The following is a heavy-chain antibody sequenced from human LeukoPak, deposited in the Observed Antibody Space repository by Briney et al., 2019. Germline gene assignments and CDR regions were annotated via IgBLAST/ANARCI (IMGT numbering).Heavy chain of an antibody. CDR1: GFTFSSYA. CDR3: ARDATIGYSYGYYFDY. J-gene: IGHJ4*02. V-gene: IGHV3-53*01. D-gene: IGHD5-18*01. CDR2: IYSGGST. Sequence: GRSLRLSCAASGFTFSSYAMHWVRQAPGKGLEWVSVIYSGGSTYYADSVKGRFTISRDNSKNTLYLQMNSLRAEDTAVYYCARDATIGYSYGYYFDYWGQGTLVTVSS.